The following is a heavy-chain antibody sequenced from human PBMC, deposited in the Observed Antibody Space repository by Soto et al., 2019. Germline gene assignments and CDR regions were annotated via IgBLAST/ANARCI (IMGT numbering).Heavy chain of an antibody. CDR2: IVVGSGNT. Sequence: ASVKVSCTASGFTLTSSAMQWVRQARGQRLEWIGWIVVGSGNTNYAQKFQERVTITRDMSTSTAYMELSSLRSEDTAVYYCAALPPPFWSGNGFYWGQGTLVTVSS. CDR1: GFTLTSSA. D-gene: IGHD3-3*01. V-gene: IGHV1-58*02. CDR3: AALPPPFWSGNGFY. J-gene: IGHJ4*02.